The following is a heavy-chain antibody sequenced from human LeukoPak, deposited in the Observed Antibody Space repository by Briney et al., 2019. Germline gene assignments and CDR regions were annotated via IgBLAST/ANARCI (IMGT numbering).Heavy chain of an antibody. CDR2: ISSSSSYI. D-gene: IGHD4-17*01. Sequence: GGSLRLSCAASGFTFSSYSMNWVRQAPGKGLEWVSSISSSSSYIYYADSVKGRFTISRDNAKNSLYLQMNSLRAEDTAVYYCAGGTLDYGDYPGDWFDPWGQGTLVTVSS. V-gene: IGHV3-21*01. J-gene: IGHJ5*02. CDR3: AGGTLDYGDYPGDWFDP. CDR1: GFTFSSYS.